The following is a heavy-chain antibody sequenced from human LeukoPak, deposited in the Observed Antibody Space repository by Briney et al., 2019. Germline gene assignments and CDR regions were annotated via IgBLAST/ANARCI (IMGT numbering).Heavy chain of an antibody. D-gene: IGHD3-3*01. CDR3: QSRFLEWLLDY. V-gene: IGHV4-34*01. J-gene: IGHJ4*02. CDR2: IYDSGST. Sequence: SETLSLTCAVYGGSFSGYYWSWIRQPPGKGLEWIGSIYDSGSTYYNPSLKSRVTISVGTSKNQFSLKLNSVTAADTAMYYCQSRFLEWLLDYWGQGTLVTVSS. CDR1: GGSFSGYY.